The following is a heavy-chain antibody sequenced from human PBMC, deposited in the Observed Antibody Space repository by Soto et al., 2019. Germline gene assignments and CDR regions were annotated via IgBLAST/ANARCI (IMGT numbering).Heavy chain of an antibody. CDR1: GGSISSSNYY. CDR2: TYYNGFT. CDR3: ARQGDFWSESGAFEI. V-gene: IGHV4-39*01. D-gene: IGHD3-3*01. J-gene: IGHJ3*02. Sequence: QLQLQESGPGLVKPSETLSLTCTAYGGSISSSNYYWGWIRQPPRKVLEWIANTYYNGFTYYNPYLKSRVTVSVDTSNNQFSLKLSSVTAADTAVHYCARQGDFWSESGAFEIWGQGTMVTVSS.